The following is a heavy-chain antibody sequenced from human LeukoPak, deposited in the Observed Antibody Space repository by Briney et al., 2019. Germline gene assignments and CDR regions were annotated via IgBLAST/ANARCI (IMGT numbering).Heavy chain of an antibody. D-gene: IGHD3-22*01. V-gene: IGHV3-21*01. Sequence: PGGSLRLSCAASGFTFSSYSMNWVRQAPGKGLEWVSSISSSSSYIYYADSVKGRFAISRDNAKNSLYLQMNSLRAEDTAVYYCASWDYYDSSGIFDYWGQGTLVTVSS. CDR1: GFTFSSYS. CDR2: ISSSSSYI. J-gene: IGHJ4*02. CDR3: ASWDYYDSSGIFDY.